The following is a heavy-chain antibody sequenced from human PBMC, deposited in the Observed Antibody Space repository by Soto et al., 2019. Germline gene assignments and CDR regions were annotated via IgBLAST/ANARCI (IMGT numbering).Heavy chain of an antibody. Sequence: QVQLQQWGAGLLKPSETLSLTCAVYGGFVTSGSYYWSWMRQPPGEGLEWIGEMSHSGGTHFNPSLKGRVTISVDTSKNQFTLKMSSVTAADTALYYCARVERGTATTVVDAFDIWGPGTMVTVSS. CDR2: MSHSGGT. D-gene: IGHD1-1*01. V-gene: IGHV4-34*01. J-gene: IGHJ3*02. CDR1: GGFVTSGSYY. CDR3: ARVERGTATTVVDAFDI.